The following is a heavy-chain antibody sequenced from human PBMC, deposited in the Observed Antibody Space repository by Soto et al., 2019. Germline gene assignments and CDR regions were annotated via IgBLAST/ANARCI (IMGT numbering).Heavy chain of an antibody. Sequence: PGGALRLSCAASGFTFSNAWMNWVRQAPGKGLEWVGRIKSKTDGGTTDYAAPVKGRFTISRDDSKNTLYLQMNSLKTEDTAVYYCTTGSLTIFGVVINGGFDLWGPGPMLTVSS. CDR3: TTGSLTIFGVVINGGFDL. CDR1: GFTFSNAW. J-gene: IGHJ3*01. CDR2: IKSKTDGGTT. V-gene: IGHV3-15*07. D-gene: IGHD3-3*01.